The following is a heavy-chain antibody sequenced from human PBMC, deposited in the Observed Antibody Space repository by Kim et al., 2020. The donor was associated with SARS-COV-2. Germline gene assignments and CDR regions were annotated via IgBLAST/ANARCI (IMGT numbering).Heavy chain of an antibody. D-gene: IGHD6-13*01. CDR1: EVIFSSYW. CDR3: VRGIAGYSSSWYTQ. J-gene: IGHJ4*02. V-gene: IGHV3-74*01. CDR2: ISDDATTA. Sequence: GGSLRLSCAVSEVIFSSYWMHWVRQFPGKGLEWVSHISDDATTATYADSVKGRFTISRDNAKNTLFLEMSSLRVDDTALYYCVRGIAGYSSSWYTQWGQGTLVTVPS.